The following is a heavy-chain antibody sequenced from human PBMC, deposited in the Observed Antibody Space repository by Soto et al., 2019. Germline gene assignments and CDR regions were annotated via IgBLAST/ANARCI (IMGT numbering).Heavy chain of an antibody. V-gene: IGHV3-23*01. Sequence: GGSLRLSCAASGFTFSSYAMSWVRQAPGKGLEWVSAISGSGCSTYYADSVKGRFTISRDNSKNTLYLQMNSLRAEDTAVYYCAKGGDYYYYYYMDVWGKGTTVTVSS. J-gene: IGHJ6*03. CDR1: GFTFSSYA. CDR3: AKGGDYYYYYYMDV. CDR2: ISGSGCST.